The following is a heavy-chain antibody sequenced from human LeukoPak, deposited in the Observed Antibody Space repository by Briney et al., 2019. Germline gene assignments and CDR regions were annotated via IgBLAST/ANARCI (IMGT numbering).Heavy chain of an antibody. CDR2: IYYSGST. D-gene: IGHD6-13*01. Sequence: SETLSLTCTVSGGSISSSSYYWGWIRQPPGKGLEWIGSIYYSGSTYYNPSLKSRVTISVDTSKNQFSLKLSSVTAADTAVYYCARLSSSSKDAVDIWGQGTMFTVSS. CDR1: GGSISSSSYY. V-gene: IGHV4-39*01. J-gene: IGHJ3*02. CDR3: ARLSSSSKDAVDI.